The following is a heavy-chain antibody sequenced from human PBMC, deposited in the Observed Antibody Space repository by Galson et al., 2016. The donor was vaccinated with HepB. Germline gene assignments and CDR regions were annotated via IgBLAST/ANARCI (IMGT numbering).Heavy chain of an antibody. V-gene: IGHV4-59*01. CDR3: ARGGKLRLGQFSSTPYYFDS. CDR1: DASMNTSY. Sequence: SETLSLTCTVSDASMNTSYWSWIRQSPGKGLEWIGYIHSSGNTDHNPSLNSRVTVSIDTSKKQLSLRLTSMTTADTAVYWCARGGKLRLGQFSSTPYYFDSWGQGTLVTVSS. J-gene: IGHJ4*02. CDR2: IHSSGNT. D-gene: IGHD3-16*02.